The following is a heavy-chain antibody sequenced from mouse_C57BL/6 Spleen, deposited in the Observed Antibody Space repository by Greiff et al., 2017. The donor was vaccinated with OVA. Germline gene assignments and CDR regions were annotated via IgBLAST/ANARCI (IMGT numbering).Heavy chain of an antibody. CDR1: GYTFTSYW. J-gene: IGHJ4*01. V-gene: IGHV1-7*01. CDR2: INPSSGYT. CDR3: ASGDFDYYGSSPGAMDY. Sequence: QVQLKESGAELAKPGASVKLSCKASGYTFTSYWMHWVKQRPGQGLEWIGYINPSSGYTKYNQKFKDKATLTADKSSSTAYMQLSSLTYEDSAVYYCASGDFDYYGSSPGAMDYWGQGTSVTVSS. D-gene: IGHD1-1*01.